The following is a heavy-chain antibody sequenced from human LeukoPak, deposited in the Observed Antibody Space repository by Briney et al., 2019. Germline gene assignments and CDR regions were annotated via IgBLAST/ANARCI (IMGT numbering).Heavy chain of an antibody. CDR1: GFTFSSYG. Sequence: GGSLRLSCAASGFTFSSYGVHWVRQAPGKGLEWVAFIQYDGSNKYYADSVKGRFTISRDNAKNSLYLQINSLRAEDTAVYYCARDLPVVGAPGFDYWGQGTLVTVSS. V-gene: IGHV3-30*02. J-gene: IGHJ4*02. CDR2: IQYDGSNK. D-gene: IGHD1-26*01. CDR3: ARDLPVVGAPGFDY.